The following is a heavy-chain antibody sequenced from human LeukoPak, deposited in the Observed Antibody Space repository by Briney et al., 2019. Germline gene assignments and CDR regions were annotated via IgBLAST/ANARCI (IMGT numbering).Heavy chain of an antibody. Sequence: GGSLRLSCAASGFTFSNAWMSWVRQAPGKGLEWVGRIKSKTDGGTTDYAAPVKGRFTISRDDSKNTLYLQMNSLRAEDTAVYYCAKETVTTGSINFDYWGQGTLVTVSS. CDR1: GFTFSNAW. D-gene: IGHD4-17*01. J-gene: IGHJ4*02. CDR2: IKSKTDGGTT. V-gene: IGHV3-15*01. CDR3: AKETVTTGSINFDY.